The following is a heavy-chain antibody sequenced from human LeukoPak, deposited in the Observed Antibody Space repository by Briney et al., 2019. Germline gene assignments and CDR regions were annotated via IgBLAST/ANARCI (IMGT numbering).Heavy chain of an antibody. CDR3: ARDSPTTLYYYDSSGYQLPFDY. D-gene: IGHD3-22*01. CDR1: GGSISSSSYY. V-gene: IGHV4-39*02. Sequence: SETLSLTCTVSGGSISSSSYYWGWIRQPPGKGLEWIGSIYYSGSTYYNPSLKSRVTISVDTSKNQFSLKLSSVTAADTAVYYCARDSPTTLYYYDSSGYQLPFDYWGQGTLVTVSS. J-gene: IGHJ4*02. CDR2: IYYSGST.